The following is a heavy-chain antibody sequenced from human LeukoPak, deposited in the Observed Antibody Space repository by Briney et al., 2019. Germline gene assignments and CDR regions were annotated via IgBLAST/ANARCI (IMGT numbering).Heavy chain of an antibody. Sequence: GESLKISCKGSGYSFTSYWIGWVRQMPGKGLEWMGIIYPGDSDTRYGPSFQGQVTISADKSISTAYLQWSSLKASDTAMYYCARGTYYYDSSGDYFDYWGQGTLVTVSS. CDR3: ARGTYYYDSSGDYFDY. V-gene: IGHV5-51*01. CDR2: IYPGDSDT. CDR1: GYSFTSYW. D-gene: IGHD3-22*01. J-gene: IGHJ4*02.